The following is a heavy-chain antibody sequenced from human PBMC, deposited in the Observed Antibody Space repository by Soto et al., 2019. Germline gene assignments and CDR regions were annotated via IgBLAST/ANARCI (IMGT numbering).Heavy chain of an antibody. CDR2: IIPIFGTA. CDR3: AGRYCWWGCSSYYYYGMDV. D-gene: IGHD3-16*02. J-gene: IGHJ6*02. V-gene: IGHV1-69*06. Sequence: QVQLVQSGAEVKKPGSSVKVSCKASGGTFSSYAISWVRQAPGQGLEWMGGIIPIFGTANYAQKFQGRVTTITDKTTSTADMMVRSLRSADTTVVYCAGRYCWWGCSSYYYYGMDVWGQGTTVTVSS. CDR1: GGTFSSYA.